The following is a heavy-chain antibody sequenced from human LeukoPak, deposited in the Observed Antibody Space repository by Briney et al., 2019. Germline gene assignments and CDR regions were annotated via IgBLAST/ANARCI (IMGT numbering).Heavy chain of an antibody. J-gene: IGHJ4*02. Sequence: SETLSLTCTVSGGSISSYYWSWIRQPPGKGLEWIGYIYYSGSTNYNPSLKSRVTISVDTSKNQFSLKLSSVTAADTAVYYCARGEIVGAPDFDYWGQGTLVTVSS. CDR2: IYYSGST. D-gene: IGHD1-26*01. CDR3: ARGEIVGAPDFDY. V-gene: IGHV4-59*01. CDR1: GGSISSYY.